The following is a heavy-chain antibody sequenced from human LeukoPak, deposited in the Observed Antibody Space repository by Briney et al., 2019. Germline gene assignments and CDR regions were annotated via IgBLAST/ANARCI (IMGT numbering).Heavy chain of an antibody. CDR2: ISSGGGTR. D-gene: IGHD3-9*01. Sequence: PGGSLRLSCAASGFTFSDYYMNWIRQAPGKGLEWVSYISSGGGTRSYADSVKGRFTISRDNSKNTLYLQMGSLRAEDMAVYYCARDRPLRYFDWLSINGFYYYYMDVWGKGTTVTVSS. CDR1: GFTFSDYY. CDR3: ARDRPLRYFDWLSINGFYYYYMDV. V-gene: IGHV3-11*04. J-gene: IGHJ6*03.